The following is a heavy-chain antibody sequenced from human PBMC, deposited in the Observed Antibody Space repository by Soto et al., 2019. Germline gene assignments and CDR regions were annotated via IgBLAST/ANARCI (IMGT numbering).Heavy chain of an antibody. Sequence: QVQRVQSGAEVKKPGASVKVSWKASGYNFTSYDNNWVRQATGQGLEWMGWTNPNSGNTGYAQKFQGRVTMTRNTSISTAYMELSSLRSEDTAVYYCARERAAAGSNWFDPWGQGTLVTVSS. CDR2: TNPNSGNT. CDR3: ARERAAAGSNWFDP. J-gene: IGHJ5*02. CDR1: GYNFTSYD. V-gene: IGHV1-8*01. D-gene: IGHD6-13*01.